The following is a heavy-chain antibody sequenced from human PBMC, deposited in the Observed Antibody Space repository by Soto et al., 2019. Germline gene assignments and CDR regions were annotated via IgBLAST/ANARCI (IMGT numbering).Heavy chain of an antibody. CDR2: IIPIFHTA. CDR3: AMITMIHSFDP. Sequence: QVQLVQSGAEVKKPGSSVKVSCKASGGTFRSNGISWVRQAPGQGLEWLGGIIPIFHTASYAQTFRGRVTSTADESTTTAYMELSSLRSEATAVYYCAMITMIHSFDPWGQGTLVTVSS. V-gene: IGHV1-69*01. J-gene: IGHJ5*02. D-gene: IGHD3-22*01. CDR1: GGTFRSNG.